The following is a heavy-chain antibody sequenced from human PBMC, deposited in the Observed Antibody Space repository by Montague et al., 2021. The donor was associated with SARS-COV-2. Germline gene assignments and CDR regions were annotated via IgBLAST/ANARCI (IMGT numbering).Heavy chain of an antibody. Sequence: SLRLSCAASGFTFGSYAMSRVRQAPGKGLEWVSAISGSGGSTYXXXSXXGRFTISRDNSKNTLYLQMNSLRAEDTAVCYCAKDLIVGDYTGMDVWGQGTTVTVSS. V-gene: IGHV3-23*01. CDR1: GFTFGSYA. J-gene: IGHJ6*02. CDR3: AKDLIVGDYTGMDV. CDR2: ISGSGGST. D-gene: IGHD1-26*01.